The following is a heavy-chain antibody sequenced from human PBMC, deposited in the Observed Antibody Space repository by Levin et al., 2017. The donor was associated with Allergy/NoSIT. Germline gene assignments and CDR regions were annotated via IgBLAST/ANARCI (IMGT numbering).Heavy chain of an antibody. CDR2: IRGGGGGT. V-gene: IGHV3-23*01. J-gene: IGHJ3*02. CDR3: AKAMTRYAGTYRGTFDS. CDR1: GFTFSSYA. Sequence: GGSLRLSCAASGFTFSSYAMSWVRQAPEKGLEWVSAIRGGGGGTYYADSVKDRFVISRDNSKSTLYLQMNTLRAEDTAVYYCAKAMTRYAGTYRGTFDSWGQGTIVTVSS. D-gene: IGHD1-26*01.